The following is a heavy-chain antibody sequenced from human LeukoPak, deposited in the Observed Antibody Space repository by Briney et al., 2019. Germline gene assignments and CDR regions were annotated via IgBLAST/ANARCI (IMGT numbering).Heavy chain of an antibody. CDR3: ARGVVRGPGDAFDI. J-gene: IGHJ3*02. CDR2: INTNTGNP. CDR1: GYIFSTYP. Sequence: GASVKVSCKASGYIFSTYPMSWVRQAPGQGLEWMGWINTNTGNPTYALGLTGRFVFSLDTSVSTAYLQISSLKAEDTAVYYCARGVVRGPGDAFDIWGQGTIVTVSS. D-gene: IGHD3-10*01. V-gene: IGHV7-4-1*02.